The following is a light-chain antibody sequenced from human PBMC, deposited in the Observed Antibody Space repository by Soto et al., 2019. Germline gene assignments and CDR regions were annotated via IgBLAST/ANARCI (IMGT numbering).Light chain of an antibody. CDR2: RNN. J-gene: IGLJ2*01. CDR1: SSNIGSDT. Sequence: QAVVTQPPSASGTPGQRVTISCSGSSSNIGSDTVNWYQQLPGTAPKVIIYRNNQRPSGVPDRFSGSKSGTSASLGISGLQSEDEADYYCAAWDDSLSGVVFGGGTKLTVL. V-gene: IGLV1-44*01. CDR3: AAWDDSLSGVV.